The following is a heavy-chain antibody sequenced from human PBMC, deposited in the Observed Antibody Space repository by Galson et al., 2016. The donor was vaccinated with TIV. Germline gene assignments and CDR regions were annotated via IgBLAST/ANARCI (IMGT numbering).Heavy chain of an antibody. CDR3: ARISGYYDSSGHYIPRSFDY. J-gene: IGHJ4*02. D-gene: IGHD3-22*01. CDR2: IDWDDDK. CDR1: GFSLDSDGMC. Sequence: CTFSGFSLDSDGMCVNWIRQPPGKALEWLARIDWDDDKSYTSSLKTRLTISKDTSKNQVVLTMTNMDPVDTATYYCARISGYYDSSGHYIPRSFDYWGQGTPVTVSS. V-gene: IGHV2-70*11.